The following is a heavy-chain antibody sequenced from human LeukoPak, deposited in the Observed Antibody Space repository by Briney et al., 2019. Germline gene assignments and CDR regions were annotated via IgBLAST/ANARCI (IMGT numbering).Heavy chain of an antibody. CDR2: IIPIFGTA. CDR3: ASVLYYGSGSYKSDY. V-gene: IGHV1-69*05. Sequence: SVKVSCKASGGTFSSYAISWVRQAPGHGLEWMGRIIPIFGTANYAQKFQGRVTITTDESTSTAYMELSSLRSEDTAVYYGASVLYYGSGSYKSDYWGQGTLVTVSS. D-gene: IGHD3-10*01. CDR1: GGTFSSYA. J-gene: IGHJ4*02.